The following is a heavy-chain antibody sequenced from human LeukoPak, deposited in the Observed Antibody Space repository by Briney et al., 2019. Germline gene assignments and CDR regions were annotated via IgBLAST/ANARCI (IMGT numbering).Heavy chain of an antibody. CDR3: ARDKSIGWERYPPDY. Sequence: ASVKVSCKASGYTFIGYSIYWVRQAPGQGLEWMGRVDPDSGATDYAQKFQDRVTVTSDTSINTVYMELSRLTSDDTAVYYCARDKSIGWERYPPDYWGQGTLVTVSS. J-gene: IGHJ4*02. V-gene: IGHV1-2*02. D-gene: IGHD1-26*01. CDR2: VDPDSGAT. CDR1: GYTFIGYS.